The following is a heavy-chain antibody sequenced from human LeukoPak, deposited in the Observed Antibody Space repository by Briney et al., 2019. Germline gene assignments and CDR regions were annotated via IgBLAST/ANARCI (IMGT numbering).Heavy chain of an antibody. CDR2: IYHSGST. J-gene: IGHJ5*02. V-gene: IGHV4-30-2*01. D-gene: IGHD3-22*01. CDR3: ARGDYYDSSGYHS. CDR1: GRSISSGGYS. Sequence: SQTLSLTCAVSGRSISSGGYSWSWIRQPPGKGLEWIGYIYHSGSTYYNPSLKSRVTISVDRSKNQFSLKLSSVTAADTAVYYCARGDYYDSSGYHSWGQGTLVTVSS.